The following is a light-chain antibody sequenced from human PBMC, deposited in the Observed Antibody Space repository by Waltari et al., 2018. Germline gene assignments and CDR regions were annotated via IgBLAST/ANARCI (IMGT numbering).Light chain of an antibody. Sequence: QSALTQPPSASGSPGQTVTISCAGTSSDVGRCDYVSWYQKHPGQAPNLLIYHVTKRPSGVPDRFSGSKSGNTASLTVSGLQAEDEADYYCSSNAGINNFVFGGGTKLTVL. V-gene: IGLV2-8*01. CDR3: SSNAGINNFV. CDR2: HVT. J-gene: IGLJ2*01. CDR1: SSDVGRCDY.